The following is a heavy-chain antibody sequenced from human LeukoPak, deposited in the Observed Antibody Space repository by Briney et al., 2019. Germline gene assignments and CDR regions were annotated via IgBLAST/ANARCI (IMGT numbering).Heavy chain of an antibody. CDR3: VRSYYGMDV. V-gene: IGHV3-21*01. CDR2: ISTSSSHI. Sequence: GGSVRLSCAASGFTFRSYSMNWVRQAPGMGLEWVSSISTSSSHIYYGHPVEGRFTISRDNAKNSLYLQMNSLRAEDTAVYYCVRSYYGMDVWGQGTTVSVSS. CDR1: GFTFRSYS. J-gene: IGHJ6*02.